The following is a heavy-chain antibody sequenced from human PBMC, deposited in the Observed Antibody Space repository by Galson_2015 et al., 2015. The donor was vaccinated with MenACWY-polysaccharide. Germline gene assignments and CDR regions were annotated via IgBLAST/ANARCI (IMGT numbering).Heavy chain of an antibody. CDR1: GFTFSTYA. CDR2: ISASGDTT. D-gene: IGHD3-16*01. Sequence: SLRLSCAASGFTFSTYAMNWVRQAPGKGLEWVSSISASGDTTYYADSVKGRFTISRDSSENTLFPLMSSLRVEDTAVYYCASESGGDNYFLSYWGQGTLVTVSS. J-gene: IGHJ1*01. CDR3: ASESGGDNYFLSY. V-gene: IGHV3-23*01.